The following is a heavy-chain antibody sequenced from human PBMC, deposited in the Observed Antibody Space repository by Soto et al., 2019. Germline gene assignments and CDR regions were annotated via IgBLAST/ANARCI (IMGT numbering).Heavy chain of an antibody. D-gene: IGHD3-22*01. Sequence: QVQLVQSGAEVKKPGASVKVSCKASGYTFTSYGISWVRQAPGQGLEWMGWISAYNGNTNYAQKIQGRVTMTTDTSTSTAYMELRSLRSDDTAVYYCARVSKPSNYYDSSGYYYWGQGTLVTVSS. CDR1: GYTFTSYG. CDR2: ISAYNGNT. CDR3: ARVSKPSNYYDSSGYYY. V-gene: IGHV1-18*01. J-gene: IGHJ4*02.